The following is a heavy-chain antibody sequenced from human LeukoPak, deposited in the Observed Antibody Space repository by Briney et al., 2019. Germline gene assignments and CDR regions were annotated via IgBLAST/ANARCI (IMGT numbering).Heavy chain of an antibody. Sequence: GGSLRLSGAASGLTFSSYEMNWARKAPGKGRGGVSYISSSGSTLYYADSVKGRFTTSRDNAKNSLYLQMNSLRAEDTAVYYCARHSSTWYSAFDIWGQGTMVTVSS. CDR1: GLTFSSYE. V-gene: IGHV3-48*03. CDR3: ARHSSTWYSAFDI. CDR2: ISSSGSTL. J-gene: IGHJ3*02. D-gene: IGHD6-13*01.